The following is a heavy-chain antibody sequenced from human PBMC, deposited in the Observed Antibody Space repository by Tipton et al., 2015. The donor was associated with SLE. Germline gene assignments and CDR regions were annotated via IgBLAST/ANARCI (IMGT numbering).Heavy chain of an antibody. D-gene: IGHD6-13*01. V-gene: IGHV4-59*01. J-gene: IGHJ4*02. CDR2: INYSGST. Sequence: GLVKPSETLSLTCTVSGGSISSAYWSWIRQPPGKGLEWIGYINYSGSTNYNPSLKSRVTISVDTSKNQFSLRLSSVTAADTAIYYCARTYTSSWFPQPYFDYWGQGTLVTVSS. CDR3: ARTYTSSWFPQPYFDY. CDR1: GGSISSAY.